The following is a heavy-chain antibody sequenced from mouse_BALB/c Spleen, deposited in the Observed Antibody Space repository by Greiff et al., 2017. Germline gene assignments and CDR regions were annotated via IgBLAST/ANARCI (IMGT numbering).Heavy chain of an antibody. J-gene: IGHJ4*01. Sequence: EVKLVESGAELVKPGASVKLSCTASGFNIKDTYMHWVKQRPEQGLEWIGRIDPANGNTKYDPKFQGKATITADTSSNTAYLQLSSLTSEDTAVYYCARGGYYGGMDYWGQGTSVTVSS. CDR3: ARGGYYGGMDY. CDR2: IDPANGNT. V-gene: IGHV14-3*02. D-gene: IGHD1-1*01. CDR1: GFNIKDTY.